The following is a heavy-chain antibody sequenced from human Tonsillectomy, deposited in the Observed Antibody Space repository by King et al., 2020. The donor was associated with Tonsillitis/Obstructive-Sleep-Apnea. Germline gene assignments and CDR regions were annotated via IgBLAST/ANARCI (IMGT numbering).Heavy chain of an antibody. CDR1: GGSISSYY. D-gene: IGHD5-24*01. CDR3: TKRESGMDV. V-gene: IGHV4-59*01. CDR2: IYYSGST. J-gene: IGHJ6*02. Sequence: VQLQESGPGLVKPSETLSLTCTVSGGSISSYYWSWLRQPPGKGLEWVGYIYYSGSTNYNPSLKSRVTISVDTSKNQFSLKLRSVTAADTAVYYCTKRESGMDVWGQGTTVTVSS.